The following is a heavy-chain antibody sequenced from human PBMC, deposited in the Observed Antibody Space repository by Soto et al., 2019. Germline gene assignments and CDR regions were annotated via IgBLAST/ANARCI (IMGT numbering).Heavy chain of an antibody. CDR1: GGSFSGYY. J-gene: IGHJ1*01. CDR2: INHSGST. CDR3: ARGLKGVQH. V-gene: IGHV4-34*01. Sequence: PSETLSLTCAVYGGSFSGYYWSWIRQPPGKGLEWIGGINHSGSTNYNPSLKSRVTISVDTSKNQFSLKLSSVTAADTAVYYCARGLKGVQHWGQGTLVTVS.